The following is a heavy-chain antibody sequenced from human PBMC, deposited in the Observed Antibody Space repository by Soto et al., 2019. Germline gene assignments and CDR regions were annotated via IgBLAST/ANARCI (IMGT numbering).Heavy chain of an antibody. D-gene: IGHD3-10*02. CDR2: ISPDSNYI. J-gene: IGHJ3*01. V-gene: IGHV3-21*01. Sequence: DVQLVESGGGLVKPGTSLRLSCAASGFNFNTYTMTWVRQAPGKGLEWVSSISPDSNYIYYADSMKGRFTVSRDGAENSLYLHMNSLRADDTAVYYCAREAHFYGRSDGFDFWGQGTMVTVSS. CDR1: GFNFNTYT. CDR3: AREAHFYGRSDGFDF.